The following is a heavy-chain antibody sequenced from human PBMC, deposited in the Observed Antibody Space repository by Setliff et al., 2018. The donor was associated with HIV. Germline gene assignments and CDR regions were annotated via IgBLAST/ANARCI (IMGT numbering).Heavy chain of an antibody. CDR2: IYTTGRT. D-gene: IGHD3-16*01. CDR1: GDSISSANYF. J-gene: IGHJ4*02. V-gene: IGHV4-61*09. CDR3: AEGAVTFGGVLNY. Sequence: SETLSLTCTVSGDSISSANYFWNWIRQPAGKGLEWIGHIYTTGRTNYNPSLQSRVTMSRDTSKNQFSLHLRSVTAADTAVYYCAEGAVTFGGVLNYWGQGAQVTVSS.